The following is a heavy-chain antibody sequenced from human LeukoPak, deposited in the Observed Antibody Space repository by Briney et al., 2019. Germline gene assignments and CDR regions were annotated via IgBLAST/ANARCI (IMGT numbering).Heavy chain of an antibody. J-gene: IGHJ4*02. CDR1: GGSISSSSYY. Sequence: PSETLSLTCTVSGGSISSSSYYWGWIRQPPGKGLEWIGSIYYSGSTYYNPSLKSRVTISVDTSKNQFSLKLSSVTAADTAVYYCARSPLYSLIYYFDYWGQGTLVTVSS. CDR2: IYYSGST. D-gene: IGHD2-15*01. V-gene: IGHV4-39*01. CDR3: ARSPLYSLIYYFDY.